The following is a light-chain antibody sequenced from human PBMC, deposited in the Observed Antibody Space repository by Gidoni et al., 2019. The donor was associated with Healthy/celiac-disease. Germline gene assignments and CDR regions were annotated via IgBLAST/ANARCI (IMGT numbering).Light chain of an antibody. CDR3: QQYGSAWYT. Sequence: DIVLTQSPGTLSLSPGESATLSCRASQSVSSSSLAWYQQKPGQAPRLLIYSASSRATGIPDRFSGSGSGTDFTLTISRLEPEDFAVYYCQQYGSAWYTFGQGTKLEIK. J-gene: IGKJ2*01. CDR2: SAS. CDR1: QSVSSSS. V-gene: IGKV3-20*01.